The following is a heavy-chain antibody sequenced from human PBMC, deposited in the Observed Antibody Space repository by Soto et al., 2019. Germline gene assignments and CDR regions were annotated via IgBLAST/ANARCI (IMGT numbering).Heavy chain of an antibody. D-gene: IGHD4-17*01. CDR2: INSDGTTI. Sequence: GGSLRLSCAASGFTFSSRWMHWVRQAPGKGLVWVSRINSDGTTITYADSVKGRFTISRDNAKNTLYLQMNSLRAEDTAVYYCARGTQTTVTTRLSDCWGQGTLVTVS. V-gene: IGHV3-74*01. CDR3: ARGTQTTVTTRLSDC. J-gene: IGHJ4*02. CDR1: GFTFSSRW.